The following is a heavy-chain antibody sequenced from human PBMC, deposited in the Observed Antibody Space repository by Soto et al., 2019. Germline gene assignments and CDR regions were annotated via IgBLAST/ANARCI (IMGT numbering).Heavy chain of an antibody. V-gene: IGHV1-18*01. CDR2: ISGHSGNT. CDR3: ARDLSAGATVY. J-gene: IGHJ4*02. Sequence: QVQLVQSGPEVKQPGASVKVSCKAFGYSFSSYRITWVRQAPGQGLEWMGWISGHSGNTQYAQKVQGRVSLTTDSSTNSAYVGIRSLTSDDTAVYYCARDLSAGATVYWGQGSLVTVSS. D-gene: IGHD1-26*01. CDR1: GYSFSSYR.